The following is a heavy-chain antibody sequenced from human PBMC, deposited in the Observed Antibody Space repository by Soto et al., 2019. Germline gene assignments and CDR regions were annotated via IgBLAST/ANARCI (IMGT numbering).Heavy chain of an antibody. D-gene: IGHD2-15*01. CDR1: GYTYTSYG. CDR3: ARYVMVVVAATGSRRPIIDY. CDR2: ISAYNGNT. J-gene: IGHJ4*02. V-gene: IGHV1-18*01. Sequence: ASVKVSCKASGYTYTSYGISWVRQAPGQGLEWMGWISAYNGNTNYAQKLQGRVTMTTDTSTSTAYMELRSLRSDDTAVYYCARYVMVVVAATGSRRPIIDYWGQGTLVTVSS.